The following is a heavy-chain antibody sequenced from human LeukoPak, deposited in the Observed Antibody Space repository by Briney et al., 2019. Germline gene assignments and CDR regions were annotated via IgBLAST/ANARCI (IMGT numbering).Heavy chain of an antibody. CDR2: ISGSDGHT. V-gene: IGHV3-23*01. D-gene: IGHD1-26*01. CDR1: GFTLSDYA. Sequence: GGALRLSCAASGFTLSDYAMNWVRQAPGEGLEWLSAISGSDGHTFYADSVKGRFTLSRDNSKNTLYLQMNNLRADDTAIYYCAKVPWVGTITWGQGTLVIVSS. CDR3: AKVPWVGTIT. J-gene: IGHJ4*02.